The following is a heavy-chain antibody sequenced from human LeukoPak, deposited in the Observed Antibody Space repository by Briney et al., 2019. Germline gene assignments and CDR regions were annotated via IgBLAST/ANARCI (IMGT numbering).Heavy chain of an antibody. V-gene: IGHV3-23*01. J-gene: IGHJ6*03. D-gene: IGHD3-22*01. Sequence: GGSLRLSCAGSGFTFGRCGMSWVRQAPGKGLEWVSTISASGYNTYYADAVQGRFTISRDNSKNTLFLQMNSLTAEDTAVYYCAKGAEEGVVITSVYYYYMDVWGKGTTVAISS. CDR1: GFTFGRCG. CDR2: ISASGYNT. CDR3: AKGAEEGVVITSVYYYYMDV.